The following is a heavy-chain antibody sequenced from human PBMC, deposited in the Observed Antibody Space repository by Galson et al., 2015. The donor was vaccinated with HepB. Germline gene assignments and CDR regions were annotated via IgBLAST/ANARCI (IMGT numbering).Heavy chain of an antibody. D-gene: IGHD6-13*01. J-gene: IGHJ6*02. CDR1: GYTFTGYY. Sequence: SVKVSCKASGYTFTGYYMRWVRQAPGQGLEWMGWINPNSGGTNYAQKFQGWVTMTRDTSISTAYMELSRLRSDDTAVYYCAREQAAGTSYYYYGMDVWGQGTTVTVSS. CDR3: AREQAAGTSYYYYGMDV. CDR2: INPNSGGT. V-gene: IGHV1-2*04.